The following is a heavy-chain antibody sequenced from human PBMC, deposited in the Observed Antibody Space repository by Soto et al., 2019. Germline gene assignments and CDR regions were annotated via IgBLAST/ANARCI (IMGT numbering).Heavy chain of an antibody. Sequence: EVQLVESGGGLVKPGGSLRLSCAASGFTFSSYSMNWVRQAPGKGLEWVSSISSSSSYIYYADSVKGRFTISRDNAKNSLYLQRNSRRAEDTAVYYWARGDYDILTGYSRYGMDVWGQGTTVTVSS. CDR2: ISSSSSYI. J-gene: IGHJ6*02. V-gene: IGHV3-21*01. D-gene: IGHD3-9*01. CDR1: GFTFSSYS. CDR3: ARGDYDILTGYSRYGMDV.